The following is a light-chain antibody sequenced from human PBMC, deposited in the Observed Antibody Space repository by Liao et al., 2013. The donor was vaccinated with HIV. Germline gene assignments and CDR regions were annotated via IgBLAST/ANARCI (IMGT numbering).Light chain of an antibody. CDR1: ALPNQY. V-gene: IGLV3-25*02. CDR2: KDS. Sequence: SYELTQPPSLSVSPGQTARITCSGDALPNQYAYWYQLRPGQAPVLVTYKDSQRPSGIPERFSGSHSGSTATLTISGAQAMDEAHYYCQSWDSATVLFGGGTKLTVL. CDR3: QSWDSATVL. J-gene: IGLJ2*01.